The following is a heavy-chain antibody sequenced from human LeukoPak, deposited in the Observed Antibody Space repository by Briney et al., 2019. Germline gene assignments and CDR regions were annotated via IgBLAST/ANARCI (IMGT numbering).Heavy chain of an antibody. D-gene: IGHD6-13*01. V-gene: IGHV4-34*01. J-gene: IGHJ4*02. Sequence: MTSETLSLTCAVYGGSFSGYYWSWIRQPPGKGLEWIGEINHSGSTNYNPSLKSRVTISVDTSKNQFSLKLSSVTAADTAVYYCARGRYSSSWKYYFDYWGQGTLVTVSS. CDR2: INHSGST. CDR3: ARGRYSSSWKYYFDY. CDR1: GGSFSGYY.